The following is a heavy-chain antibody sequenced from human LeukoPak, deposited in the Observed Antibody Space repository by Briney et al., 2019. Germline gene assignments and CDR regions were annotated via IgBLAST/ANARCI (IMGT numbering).Heavy chain of an antibody. Sequence: PSETLSLTCTVSGGSISSYYWSWIRQPAGKGLEWIGRIYTSGSTNYNPSLKSRVTMSVDTSKNQFSLKLSSVTAADTAVYYCARGGPPRIGYCSSTSCYNAYYGMDVWGQGTTVTVSS. CDR1: GGSISSYY. D-gene: IGHD2-2*02. V-gene: IGHV4-4*07. J-gene: IGHJ6*02. CDR2: IYTSGST. CDR3: ARGGPPRIGYCSSTSCYNAYYGMDV.